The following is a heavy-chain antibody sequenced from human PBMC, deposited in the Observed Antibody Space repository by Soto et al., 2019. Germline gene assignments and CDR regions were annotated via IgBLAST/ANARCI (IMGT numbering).Heavy chain of an antibody. CDR2: ISSSSSYT. J-gene: IGHJ4*02. CDR1: GFTFSSYG. CDR3: ARAQGDYDSGRMIYFDY. D-gene: IGHD5-12*01. Sequence: PGGSLRLSCAASGFTFSSYGMHWVRQAPGKGLEWVSYISSSSSYTNYADSVKGRFTISRDNAKNSLYLQMNSLRAEDTAVYYCARAQGDYDSGRMIYFDYWGQGTLVTVSS. V-gene: IGHV3-21*05.